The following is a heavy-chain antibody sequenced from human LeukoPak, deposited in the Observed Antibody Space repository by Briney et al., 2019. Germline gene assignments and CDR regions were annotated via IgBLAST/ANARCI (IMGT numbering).Heavy chain of an antibody. CDR1: VFTFSVYY. J-gene: IGHJ3*02. Sequence: GGSLRLSCAASVFTFSVYYMSWIPHAPGKGLECVSYMSSIGSTRYYAYSVKGRFTISRNNTKNSLYLQMISLKAEDTAVYYWARRLVDSYGGFDIWGQGTMVTVS. D-gene: IGHD5-18*01. V-gene: IGHV3-11*04. CDR3: ARRLVDSYGGFDI. CDR2: MSSIGSTR.